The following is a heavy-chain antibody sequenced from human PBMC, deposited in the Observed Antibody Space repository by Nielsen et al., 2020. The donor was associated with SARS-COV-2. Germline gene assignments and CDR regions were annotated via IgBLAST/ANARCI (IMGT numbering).Heavy chain of an antibody. V-gene: IGHV3-30-3*01. CDR1: GFTFSSYA. J-gene: IGHJ4*02. CDR3: ARVVDSSGWYYFDY. CDR2: ISYDGSNK. D-gene: IGHD6-19*01. Sequence: GESLKISCAASGFTFSSYAMHWVRQAPGKGLEWVAVISYDGSNKYYADSVKGRFTISRDNSKNTLYLQMNSLRAEDTALYYCARVVDSSGWYYFDYWGQGTQVTVSS.